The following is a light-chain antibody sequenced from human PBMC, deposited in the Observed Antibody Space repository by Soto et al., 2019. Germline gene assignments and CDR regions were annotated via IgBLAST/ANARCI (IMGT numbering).Light chain of an antibody. CDR1: SSDVGSYNL. V-gene: IGLV2-23*02. Sequence: SALTQPASVSGSPGQSITISCTGTSSDVGSYNLVSWYQQHPGKAPKLMIYEVSKRPSGVSNRFSGSKSGNTASLTISGLQAEDEADYYCCTYAGSSTFSYVFGTGTKFTVL. J-gene: IGLJ1*01. CDR2: EVS. CDR3: CTYAGSSTFSYV.